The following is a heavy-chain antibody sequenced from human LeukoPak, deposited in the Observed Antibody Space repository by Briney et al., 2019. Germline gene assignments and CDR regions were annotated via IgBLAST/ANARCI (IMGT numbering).Heavy chain of an antibody. J-gene: IGHJ5*02. V-gene: IGHV1-69*13. CDR1: GGTFSSYA. Sequence: ASVKVSCKASGGTFSSYAISWVRQAPGQGLEWMRGIIPIFGTANYAQKFQGRVTITADESTSTAYMELSSLRSEDTAVYYCARLQDYYGSGSYNWFDPWGQGTLVTVSS. D-gene: IGHD3-10*01. CDR2: IIPIFGTA. CDR3: ARLQDYYGSGSYNWFDP.